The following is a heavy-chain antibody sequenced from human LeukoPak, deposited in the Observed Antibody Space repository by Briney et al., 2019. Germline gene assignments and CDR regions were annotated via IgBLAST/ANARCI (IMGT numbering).Heavy chain of an antibody. CDR2: INLSGST. Sequence: SETVSLTCGVSGGSFSGSYWGWIRQPPGKGLEWIGEINLSGSTNYNSSLTSRVTMSLDTSKNQFSLNLRSVTTADTAVYYCARVSISLFGVVTAHFDSWGQGTLVAVSS. J-gene: IGHJ4*02. CDR3: ARVSISLFGVVTAHFDS. D-gene: IGHD3-3*01. V-gene: IGHV4-34*01. CDR1: GGSFSGSY.